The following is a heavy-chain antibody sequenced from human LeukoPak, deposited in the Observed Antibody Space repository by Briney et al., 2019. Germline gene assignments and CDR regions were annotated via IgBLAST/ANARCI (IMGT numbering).Heavy chain of an antibody. J-gene: IGHJ5*02. D-gene: IGHD5-18*01. V-gene: IGHV3-30*18. Sequence: GGSLRLSCAASGFTFSSYGMHWVRQAPGKGLEWVAVISYDGSNKYYADSVKGRFTISRDNSKNTLYLQMNSLRAEDTAVYYCAKSDLGYSYGTGFDPWGQGTLVTVSS. CDR2: ISYDGSNK. CDR3: AKSDLGYSYGTGFDP. CDR1: GFTFSSYG.